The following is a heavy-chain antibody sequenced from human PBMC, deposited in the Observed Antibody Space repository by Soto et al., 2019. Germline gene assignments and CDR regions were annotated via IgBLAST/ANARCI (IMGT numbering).Heavy chain of an antibody. Sequence: EVQLLESRGGLVQPGGSLRLSCAASGFTFSSYAMSWVRQAPGKGLEWVSAVSGRGGSTYYADSVKGRFTISRDNSKNTLHLKMNSLREGDSYVYYCAKERVGYCSGGSCYSEAFDIWGKGTMVTVSS. J-gene: IGHJ3*02. CDR1: GFTFSSYA. V-gene: IGHV3-23*01. D-gene: IGHD2-15*01. CDR2: VSGRGGST. CDR3: AKERVGYCSGGSCYSEAFDI.